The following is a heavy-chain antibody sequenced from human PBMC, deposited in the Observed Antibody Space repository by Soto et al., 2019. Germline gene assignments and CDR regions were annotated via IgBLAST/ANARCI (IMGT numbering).Heavy chain of an antibody. D-gene: IGHD3-16*01. CDR2: IFHSGTT. J-gene: IGHJ6*01. CDR1: GGSISSRNW. Sequence: QVQLQESGPGLVKPSGTLSLTCAVSGGSISSRNWWSWVRQSPGKGLEWIGEIFHSGTTNYNPSLTWRLTISVHKSRNQFPLTLGSVTAADAAVYYCARGREGRGGWGGHVWGQGTTVTVSS. CDR3: ARGREGRGGWGGHV. V-gene: IGHV4-4*02.